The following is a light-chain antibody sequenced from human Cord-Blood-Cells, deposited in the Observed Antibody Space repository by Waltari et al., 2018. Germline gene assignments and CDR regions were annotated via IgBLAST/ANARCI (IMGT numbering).Light chain of an antibody. CDR2: YAS. CDR1: QSSGSS. J-gene: IGKJ4*01. V-gene: IGKV6-21*02. CDR3: HQSSSLPLT. Sequence: EIVLTHALVFQSAPPKEKVTITCRASQSSGSSLHWYQQKPDQSPQLLIKYASQSISGVPSRFSGSGSGTDFTLTINSLEAEDAATYYCHQSSSLPLTFGGGTKVEIK.